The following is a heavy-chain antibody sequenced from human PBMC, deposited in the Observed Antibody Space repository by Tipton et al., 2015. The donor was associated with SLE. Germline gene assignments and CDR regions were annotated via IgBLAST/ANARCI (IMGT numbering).Heavy chain of an antibody. CDR1: GGSITSYY. J-gene: IGHJ4*02. D-gene: IGHD3-22*01. Sequence: TLSLTCSVSGGSITSYYWSWIRQPPGKGLEWIGHIYHSDYTSYNPSLKSRVFISIDTSKKQFSLKLSSVTAADTAVYYCARLTYYDSTGPFDYWGQGSLVTVSS. CDR2: IYHSDYT. V-gene: IGHV4-59*08. CDR3: ARLTYYDSTGPFDY.